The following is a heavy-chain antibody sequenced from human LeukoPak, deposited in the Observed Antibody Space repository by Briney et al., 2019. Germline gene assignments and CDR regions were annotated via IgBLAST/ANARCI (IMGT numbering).Heavy chain of an antibody. CDR3: ARGSDCSSTSCFDY. V-gene: IGHV1-8*01. D-gene: IGHD2-2*01. CDR2: MNPNSGNT. Sequence: ASVKVSCKASGYTFTSYDINWVRQATGQGLEWMGWMNPNSGNTGYAQKFQGRVTMTRSTSISTAYMELSSLGSEDTAVYYCARGSDCSSTSCFDYWGQGTLVTVSS. CDR1: GYTFTSYD. J-gene: IGHJ4*02.